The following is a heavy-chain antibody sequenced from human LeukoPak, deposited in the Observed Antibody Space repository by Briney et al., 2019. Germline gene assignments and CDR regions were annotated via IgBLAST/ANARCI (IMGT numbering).Heavy chain of an antibody. CDR2: IYPGDSDT. CDR3: ARQQAYCPSANGFHFDY. V-gene: IGHV5-51*01. J-gene: IGHJ4*02. D-gene: IGHD2-2*01. CDR1: GYRFTSYW. Sequence: GESLKIPCKGSGYRFTSYWIAWVRQVPGKGLEWMGNIYPGDSDTRYSPSFQGQVTISADKSSSTAYLQWSSLKASDTAMYYCARQQAYCPSANGFHFDYWGQGTLDTVSS.